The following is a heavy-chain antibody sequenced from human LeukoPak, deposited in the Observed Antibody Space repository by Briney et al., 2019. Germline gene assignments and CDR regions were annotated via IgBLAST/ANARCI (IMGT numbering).Heavy chain of an antibody. V-gene: IGHV1-2*02. Sequence: GASVKVSXKTSGYTFTVYYIHWVRQARGQGPEWIGGFNPNSGGTSYPRKFQGRVTMTGDTSINTAYMELSSLTSDDTAVYYCANGHGGNSPYWGQGTLVTVSS. J-gene: IGHJ4*02. CDR1: GYTFTVYY. CDR2: FNPNSGGT. CDR3: ANGHGGNSPY. D-gene: IGHD4-23*01.